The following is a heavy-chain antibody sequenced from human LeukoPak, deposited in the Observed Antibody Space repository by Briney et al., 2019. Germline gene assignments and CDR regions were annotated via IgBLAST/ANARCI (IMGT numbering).Heavy chain of an antibody. D-gene: IGHD6-19*01. Sequence: GGSLRLSCAASGNYWMHWIRQVPGKGLVWVSHINSDGSWTSYADSVKGRFTISKDNAKNTVYLQMNSLRAEDTAVYYCAKARYSSGWYYFDYWGQGTLVTVSS. CDR1: GNYW. V-gene: IGHV3-74*01. J-gene: IGHJ4*02. CDR3: AKARYSSGWYYFDY. CDR2: INSDGSWT.